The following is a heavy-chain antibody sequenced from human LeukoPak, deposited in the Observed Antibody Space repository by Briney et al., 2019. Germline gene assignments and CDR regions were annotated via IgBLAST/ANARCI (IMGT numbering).Heavy chain of an antibody. Sequence: ASEKASCKASGYSFSSYGISWVRQAPGQGLEWMGWISGNSGNTNYAQNLQGRVTMTTDTSTNTAYMELRSLRSDDTAVYYCAREGSAVTKHAFDIWGQGTMVTVSS. J-gene: IGHJ3*02. D-gene: IGHD4-17*01. CDR3: AREGSAVTKHAFDI. CDR2: ISGNSGNT. CDR1: GYSFSSYG. V-gene: IGHV1-18*01.